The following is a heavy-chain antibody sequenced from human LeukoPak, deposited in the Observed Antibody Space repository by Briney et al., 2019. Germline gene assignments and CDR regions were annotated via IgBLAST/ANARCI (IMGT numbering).Heavy chain of an antibody. CDR1: GGYISSGSYY. V-gene: IGHV4-61*02. Sequence: SQTLSLTCTVSGGYISSGSYYWSWIRQPAGKGLEWIGRIYTSGSTNYNPSLKSRVTISVDTSKNQFSLKLSSVTAADTAVYYCARSLDYGDRDYWGQGTLVTISS. D-gene: IGHD4-17*01. CDR2: IYTSGST. CDR3: ARSLDYGDRDY. J-gene: IGHJ4*02.